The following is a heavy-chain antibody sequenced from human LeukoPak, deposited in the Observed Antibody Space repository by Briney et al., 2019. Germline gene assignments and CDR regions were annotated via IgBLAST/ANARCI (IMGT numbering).Heavy chain of an antibody. V-gene: IGHV1-18*01. Sequence: ASVNVSCKASGYTFPNYGIAWVRQAPGQGLDWMGRISAYNGNKRYAQKVQDRVTMTTDTPTGTAYMELRDLRFDDTAIYYCARDHSGGSQVFDYWGQGTLVTVSS. CDR3: ARDHSGGSQVFDY. CDR1: GYTFPNYG. CDR2: ISAYNGNK. J-gene: IGHJ4*02. D-gene: IGHD6-25*01.